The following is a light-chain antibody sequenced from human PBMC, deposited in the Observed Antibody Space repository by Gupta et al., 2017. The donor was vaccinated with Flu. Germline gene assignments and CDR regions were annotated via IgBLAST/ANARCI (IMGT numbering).Light chain of an antibody. CDR2: DAS. J-gene: IGKJ5*01. CDR1: QSVKSY. Sequence: ERATLSCRASQSVKSYLAWYQQKPGQAPRLLIYDASNRATGIPARFSGSGSGTDFTLTISSLEPEDFAVYYCQQRSNWPPITFGQGTRLEIK. CDR3: QQRSNWPPIT. V-gene: IGKV3-11*01.